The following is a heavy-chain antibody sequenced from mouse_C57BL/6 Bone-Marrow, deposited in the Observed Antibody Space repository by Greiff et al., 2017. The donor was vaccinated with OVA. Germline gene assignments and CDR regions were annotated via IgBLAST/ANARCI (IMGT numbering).Heavy chain of an antibody. CDR3: AFYYYGSSEDWYFDV. CDR1: GYTFTDYY. Sequence: VQVVESGPELVKPGASVKISCKASGYTFTDYYINWVKQRPGQGLEWIGWIFPGSGSTYYNEKFKGKATLTVDKSSSTAYMLLSSLTSEDSAVYFCAFYYYGSSEDWYFDVWGTGTTVTVSS. V-gene: IGHV1-75*01. J-gene: IGHJ1*03. D-gene: IGHD1-1*01. CDR2: IFPGSGST.